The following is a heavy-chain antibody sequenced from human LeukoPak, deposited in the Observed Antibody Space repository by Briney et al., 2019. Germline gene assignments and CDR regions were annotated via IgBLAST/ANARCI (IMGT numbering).Heavy chain of an antibody. CDR1: GFTFSNAW. V-gene: IGHV3-7*03. CDR2: IKEDGSEK. Sequence: PGGPLRLSCAASGFTFSNAWMSWVRQAPGKGLEWVANIKEDGSEKYYVDSVKGRFTISRDNAKNSLDLQMNSLRAEDTAVYYCARVSGSEDFFEYWGQGTLVTVSS. CDR3: ARVSGSEDFFEY. D-gene: IGHD2-15*01. J-gene: IGHJ4*02.